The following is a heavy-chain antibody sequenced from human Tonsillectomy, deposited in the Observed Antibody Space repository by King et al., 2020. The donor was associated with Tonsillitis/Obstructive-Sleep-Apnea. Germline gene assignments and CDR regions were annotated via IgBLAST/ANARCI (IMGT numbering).Heavy chain of an antibody. CDR2: IYPGDSDT. V-gene: IGHV5-51*03. J-gene: IGHJ5*01. D-gene: IGHD6-19*01. CDR1: GYSFTIYW. CDR3: ARLTPFAGYSSGWVGWFDS. Sequence: QLVQSGAEVKKPGESLKISCEGSGYSFTIYWIGWVRQMPGKGLEWMGIIYPGDSDTRYSPSFQGQVTISADKSISTAYLQWRSLQASDTAMYYCARLTPFAGYSSGWVGWFDSWGQGTLVTVSS.